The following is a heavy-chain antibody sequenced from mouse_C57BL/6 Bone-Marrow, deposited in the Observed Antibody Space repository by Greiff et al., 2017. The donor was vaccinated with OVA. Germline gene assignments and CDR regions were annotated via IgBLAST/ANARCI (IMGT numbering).Heavy chain of an antibody. Sequence: QVQLQQSGPELVKPGASVKISCKASGYAFSSSWMNWVKQRPGKGLEWIGRIYPGDGDTNYNGKFKGKATLTADKSSSTAYMQLSSLTSEDSAVYFCARGGRLLTFAYWGQGTLVTVSA. CDR1: GYAFSSSW. D-gene: IGHD2-3*01. CDR3: ARGGRLLTFAY. CDR2: IYPGDGDT. V-gene: IGHV1-82*01. J-gene: IGHJ3*01.